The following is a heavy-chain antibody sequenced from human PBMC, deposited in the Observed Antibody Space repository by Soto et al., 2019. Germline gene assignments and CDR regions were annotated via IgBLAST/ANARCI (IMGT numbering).Heavy chain of an antibody. V-gene: IGHV4-59*12. CDR3: ARVSGSYYYGMDV. CDR1: GGSISSYY. CDR2: IYYSGRT. J-gene: IGHJ6*02. D-gene: IGHD1-26*01. Sequence: SETLSLTCTVSGGSISSYYWSWIRQPPGKGLEWIGYIYYSGRTNYYPSLNSRVTISVDKSKNQFSLKLISVTAADTAVYYCARVSGSYYYGMDVWGQGTTVT.